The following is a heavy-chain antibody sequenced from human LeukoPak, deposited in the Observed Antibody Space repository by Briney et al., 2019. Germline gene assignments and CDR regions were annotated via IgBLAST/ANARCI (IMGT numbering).Heavy chain of an antibody. CDR3: VTDGADYYDSTGYPIYFDY. CDR1: GFNFSSYS. CDR2: ISSSSSHI. D-gene: IGHD3-22*01. Sequence: GGSLRLSCAASGFNFSSYSMNWVRQAPGKGLEWVSCISSSSSHIYYADSVKGRFTIARDNAKNSLYLQMNSLRAEDTAVYYCVTDGADYYDSTGYPIYFDYWGQGTLVTVSS. J-gene: IGHJ4*02. V-gene: IGHV3-21*01.